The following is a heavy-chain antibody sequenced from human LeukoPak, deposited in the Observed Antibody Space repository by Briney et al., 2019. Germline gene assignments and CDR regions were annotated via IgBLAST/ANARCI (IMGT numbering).Heavy chain of an antibody. J-gene: IGHJ4*02. CDR2: IIPILGIA. D-gene: IGHD1-26*01. CDR1: GYTFTSYG. CDR3: ARMVGATAGLDY. V-gene: IGHV1-69*04. Sequence: ASVKVSCKASGYTFTSYGISWVRQAPGQGLEWMGRIIPILGIANYAQKFQGRVTITADKSTGTAYMELSSLRSEDTAVYYCARMVGATAGLDYWGQGTLVTVSS.